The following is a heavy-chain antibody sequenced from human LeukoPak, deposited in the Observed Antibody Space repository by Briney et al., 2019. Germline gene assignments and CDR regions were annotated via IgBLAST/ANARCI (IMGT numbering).Heavy chain of an antibody. CDR3: ARGRSVYGSGSYSDY. V-gene: IGHV3-30*04. CDR1: GFTFKRYA. D-gene: IGHD3-10*01. Sequence: HPGRSLRLSCAASGFTFKRYAMHWVRQAPGMGLEWVTIMSYDGNFTYYSDPVKGRFPISRDNSNDTLYLQMNSLRADDTAIYYCARGRSVYGSGSYSDYWGQGTLVTVSS. CDR2: MSYDGNFT. J-gene: IGHJ4*02.